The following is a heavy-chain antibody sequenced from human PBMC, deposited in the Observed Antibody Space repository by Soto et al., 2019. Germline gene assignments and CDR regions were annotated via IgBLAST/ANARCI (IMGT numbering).Heavy chain of an antibody. CDR3: AREIPLEGLAY. CDR1: GFTFSRFA. Sequence: EVQLLDSGGGWVQPGGSLRLSCAASGFTFSRFAMNWVRQAPGKGLEWVSVIYSGGSTYYADSVKGRFTISRDNSKNTLYLQMNSLRAEDTAVYYCAREIPLEGLAYWGQGTLVTVSS. V-gene: IGHV3-23*03. CDR2: IYSGGST. D-gene: IGHD3-3*01. J-gene: IGHJ4*02.